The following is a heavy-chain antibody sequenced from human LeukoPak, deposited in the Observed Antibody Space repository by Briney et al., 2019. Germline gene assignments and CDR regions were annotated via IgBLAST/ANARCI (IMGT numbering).Heavy chain of an antibody. CDR2: ISSSGGST. J-gene: IGHJ4*02. V-gene: IGHV3-23*01. CDR1: GFTFSSDA. Sequence: GGSLRLSCAASGFTFSSDAMRWVRQAPGKGLEWVSAISSSGGSTYYADSVRGRFIISRDSSKNTLYLQMNSLRVEDPVVYYCAKGGAQVGGQGTLVTVSS. CDR3: AKGGAQV. D-gene: IGHD1-26*01.